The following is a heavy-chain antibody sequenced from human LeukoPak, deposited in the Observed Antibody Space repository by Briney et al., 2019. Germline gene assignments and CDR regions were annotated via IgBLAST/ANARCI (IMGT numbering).Heavy chain of an antibody. D-gene: IGHD3-22*01. J-gene: IGHJ4*02. CDR3: ARAQAPHYDLTTFDY. Sequence: GASVKVSCKASGYTFTSYGFTWVRQAPGQGLEWMGWINPNSGGTNYAQKFQGRVTMTRDTSISTAYMELSRLRSDDTAVYYCARAQAPHYDLTTFDYWGQGTLVTVSS. CDR1: GYTFTSYG. CDR2: INPNSGGT. V-gene: IGHV1-2*02.